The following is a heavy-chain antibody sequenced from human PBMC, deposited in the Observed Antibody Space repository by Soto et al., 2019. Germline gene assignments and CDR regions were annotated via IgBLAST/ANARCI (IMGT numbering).Heavy chain of an antibody. CDR3: AREYCSGGSCYSPYYYYGMDV. CDR2: IYSGGST. Sequence: PGGSLRLSCAASGFTVSSNDVSWVRQAPGKGLEWVSVIYSGGSTYYADSVKGRFTISRDNSKNTLYLQMNSLRAEDTAVYYCAREYCSGGSCYSPYYYYGMDVWGQGTTVTVSS. V-gene: IGHV3-66*01. D-gene: IGHD2-15*01. CDR1: GFTVSSND. J-gene: IGHJ6*02.